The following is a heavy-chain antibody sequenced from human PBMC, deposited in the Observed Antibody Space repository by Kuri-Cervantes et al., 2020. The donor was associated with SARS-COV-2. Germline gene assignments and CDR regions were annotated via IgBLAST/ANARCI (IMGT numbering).Heavy chain of an antibody. J-gene: IGHJ4*02. V-gene: IGHV3-64D*06. CDR2: ISSDAVNT. Sequence: GGSLRLSCSASGFFFSAYTLHWVRQAPGKGLEYVSAISSDAVNTYYANSVKGRFTISRDFSKNTLYLQMTNLTTEDTAVYYCVRAYSTGWLVGSYYSDSWGQGTLVTVSS. CDR3: VRAYSTGWLVGSYYSDS. D-gene: IGHD6-19*01. CDR1: GFFFSAYT.